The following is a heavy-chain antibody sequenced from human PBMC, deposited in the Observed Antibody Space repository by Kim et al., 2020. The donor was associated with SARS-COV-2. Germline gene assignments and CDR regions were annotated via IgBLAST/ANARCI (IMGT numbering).Heavy chain of an antibody. J-gene: IGHJ4*02. CDR3: ARDRRKSGYTN. V-gene: IGHV4-59*01. Sequence: SETLSLTCTVSGGSISSYYWSWIRQPPGKGLEWIGYIYYSGSTNYNPSLKSRVTISVDTSKNQFSLKLSSVTAADTAVYYCARDRRKSGYTNWGQGTLVTVSS. CDR2: IYYSGST. CDR1: GGSISSYY. D-gene: IGHD3-3*01.